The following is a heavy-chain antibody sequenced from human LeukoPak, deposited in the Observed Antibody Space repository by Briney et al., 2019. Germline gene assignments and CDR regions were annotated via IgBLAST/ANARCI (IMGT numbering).Heavy chain of an antibody. CDR3: ARVMPLWYFDY. D-gene: IGHD2-2*01. V-gene: IGHV3-7*01. CDR2: IKQDGSEK. J-gene: IGHJ4*02. CDR1: GLTFSSYW. Sequence: GGSLRLSCAASGLTFSSYWMSWVRQAPGKGLEWVANIKQDGSEKYYVDSVKGRFTISRDNAKNSLYLQMNSLRAEDTAVYYCARVMPLWYFDYWGQGTLVTVSS.